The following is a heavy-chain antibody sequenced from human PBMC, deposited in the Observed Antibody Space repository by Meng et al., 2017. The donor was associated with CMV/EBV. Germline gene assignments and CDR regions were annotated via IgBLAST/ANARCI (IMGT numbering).Heavy chain of an antibody. D-gene: IGHD2-2*01. J-gene: IGHJ4*02. V-gene: IGHV4-59*01. CDR1: GGSISSYY. Sequence: ESLKISCTVSGGSISSYYWSWIRQPPGKGLEWIGYIYYSGSTNYNPSLKSRVTISVDTSKNQFSLKLSSVTAADTAVYYCARVRYCDSSACYQWYDFWGQGTLVTVSS. CDR2: IYYSGST. CDR3: ARVRYCDSSACYQWYDF.